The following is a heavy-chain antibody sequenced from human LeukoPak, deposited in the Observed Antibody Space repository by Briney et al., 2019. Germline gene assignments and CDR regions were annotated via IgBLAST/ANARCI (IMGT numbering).Heavy chain of an antibody. J-gene: IGHJ3*02. Sequence: KSSETLSLTCTVSGFSISSSSYYWGWLRQPPGKGLEWIGSIYYSGSTYYNPSLKSRVTISVDTSKNQFSLKLSSVTAADTAVYYCARYYYDSSGYLVTDAFDIWGQGTMVTVSS. CDR3: ARYYYDSSGYLVTDAFDI. V-gene: IGHV4-39*07. CDR1: GFSISSSSYY. D-gene: IGHD3-22*01. CDR2: IYYSGST.